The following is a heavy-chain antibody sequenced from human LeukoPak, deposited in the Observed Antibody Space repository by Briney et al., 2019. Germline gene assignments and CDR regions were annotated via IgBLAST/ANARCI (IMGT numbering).Heavy chain of an antibody. CDR1: GFTFSSYG. CDR2: ISYDGSNE. V-gene: IGHV3-30*03. CDR3: ARGMGTIATGLDP. J-gene: IGHJ5*02. Sequence: GGSLRLSCAASGFTFSSYGMHWVRQAPGKGLEWVAVISYDGSNEYYADSVKGRFTISRDNSKDTVYLEMNSLRGEDTAMYHCARGMGTIATGLDPWGQGTLVTVSS. D-gene: IGHD4/OR15-4a*01.